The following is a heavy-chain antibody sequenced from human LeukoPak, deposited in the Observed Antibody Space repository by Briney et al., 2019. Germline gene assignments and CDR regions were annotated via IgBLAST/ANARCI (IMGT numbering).Heavy chain of an antibody. Sequence: GGSLRLSCAASGFTFSSYAMSWVRQAPGKGLEWVSALSGSGGSTYSADSGKGRFTISRDNSQNTLYLQMNSLRAEDTAVYYCAKHRGYSYAGGYWYFDLWGRGTLVTVSS. CDR3: AKHRGYSYAGGYWYFDL. CDR1: GFTFSSYA. CDR2: LSGSGGST. J-gene: IGHJ2*01. D-gene: IGHD5-18*01. V-gene: IGHV3-23*01.